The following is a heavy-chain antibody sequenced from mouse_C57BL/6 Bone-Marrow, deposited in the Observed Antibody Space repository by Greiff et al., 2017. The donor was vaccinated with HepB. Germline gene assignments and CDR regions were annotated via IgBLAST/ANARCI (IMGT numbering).Heavy chain of an antibody. D-gene: IGHD1-1*01. CDR2: INPSNGGT. CDR3: ARWITTVVATRYYFDY. CDR1: GYTFTSYW. J-gene: IGHJ2*01. V-gene: IGHV1-53*01. Sequence: VQLQQSGTELVKPGASVKLSCKASGYTFTSYWMHWVKQRPGQGLEWIGNINPSNGGTNYNEKFKSKATLTVDKSSSTAYMQLSSLTSEDSAVYYCARWITTVVATRYYFDYWGQGTTLTVSS.